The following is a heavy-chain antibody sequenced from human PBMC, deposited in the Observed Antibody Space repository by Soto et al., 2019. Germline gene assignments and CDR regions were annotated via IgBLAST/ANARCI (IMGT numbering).Heavy chain of an antibody. D-gene: IGHD1-26*01. Sequence: ASVKVSCKASGYTFTSYYMHWVRQAPGQGLEWMGIINPSGGSTSYAQKFQGRVTMTRDTSTSTVYMELSSLRSEDTAVYYCARGGGGSYYILYYGMDVWGQGTTVTVSS. CDR1: GYTFTSYY. J-gene: IGHJ6*02. CDR2: INPSGGST. CDR3: ARGGGGSYYILYYGMDV. V-gene: IGHV1-46*01.